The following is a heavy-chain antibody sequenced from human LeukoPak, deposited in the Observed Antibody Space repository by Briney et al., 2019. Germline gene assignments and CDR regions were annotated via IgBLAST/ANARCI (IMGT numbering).Heavy chain of an antibody. V-gene: IGHV3-30-3*01. D-gene: IGHD3-10*01. CDR3: AKGDYYGSGRTDY. CDR2: ISYDGSNK. J-gene: IGHJ4*02. CDR1: GFTFSSHA. Sequence: PGGSLRLSCAASGFTFSSHAMHWVRQAPGKGLEWVAVISYDGSNKYYADSVKGRSTISRDNSKNTLYVQMNSLRAEDTAVYYCAKGDYYGSGRTDYWGQGTLVTVSS.